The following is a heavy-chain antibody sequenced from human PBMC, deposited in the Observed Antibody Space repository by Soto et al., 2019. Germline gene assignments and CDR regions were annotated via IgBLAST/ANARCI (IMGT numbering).Heavy chain of an antibody. CDR2: INVGDGNT. CDR1: GYTFTANA. J-gene: IGHJ5*02. D-gene: IGHD3-10*01. Sequence: QVQLVQSGAEEKKPGASVKVSCKPSGYTFTANAFHWVRQAPGQRLEWMGGINVGDGNTKYSQNFQGRLTITRDTSASTAYMELSNRRSEDTAVYSGAARRSSGIWFDPWGQGTLVSVSS. V-gene: IGHV1-3*05. CDR3: AARRSSGIWFDP.